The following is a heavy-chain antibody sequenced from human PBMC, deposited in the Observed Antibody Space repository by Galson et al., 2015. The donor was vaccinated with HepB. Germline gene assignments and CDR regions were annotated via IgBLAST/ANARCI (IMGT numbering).Heavy chain of an antibody. CDR1: GFNFSDSP. J-gene: IGHJ4*02. CDR2: ISDEGMNK. V-gene: IGHV3-30*04. Sequence: SLRLSCAASGFNFSDSPLHWVRQAPGKGLEWVAMISDEGMNKYYADSVRGRFTISRSNSKETLFPQMNTMRTEDTAVYYCAKGGTDKSLDYWGQGTLVAVSS. D-gene: IGHD3-16*01. CDR3: AKGGTDKSLDY.